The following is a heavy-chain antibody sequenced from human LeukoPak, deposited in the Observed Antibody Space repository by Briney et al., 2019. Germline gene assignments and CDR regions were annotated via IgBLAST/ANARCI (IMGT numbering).Heavy chain of an antibody. V-gene: IGHV4-4*07. CDR1: GGSISSYY. Sequence: SETLSLTCTVSGGSISSYYWSWIRQPAGKGLEWIGRIYTSGSTNYNPSLKSRVTISVDTSKNQFSLKLSSVTAADTAVYYCARLYYGSGSYYADYWGQGTLVTVSS. J-gene: IGHJ4*02. D-gene: IGHD3-10*01. CDR2: IYTSGST. CDR3: ARLYYGSGSYYADY.